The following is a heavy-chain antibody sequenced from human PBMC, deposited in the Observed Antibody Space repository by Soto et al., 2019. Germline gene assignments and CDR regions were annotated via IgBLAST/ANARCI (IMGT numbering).Heavy chain of an antibody. CDR1: GGSFNNYC. CDR3: ARGDYGQYDAYNWFDP. Sequence: QVRLQQWGAGLVRPSETLSLTCAVYGGSFNNYCWSWIRQPPGKGLEWIGEVCPGGRTNYSPTLKREGRIAVGASKNQFSLRLTSVTVADTAVYYCARGDYGQYDAYNWFDPWGQGNLVIVAS. J-gene: IGHJ5*02. D-gene: IGHD3-10*01. V-gene: IGHV4-34*02. CDR2: VCPGGRT.